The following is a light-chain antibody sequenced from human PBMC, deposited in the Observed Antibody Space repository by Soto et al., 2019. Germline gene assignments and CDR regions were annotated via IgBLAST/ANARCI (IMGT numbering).Light chain of an antibody. Sequence: DIQMTQSPSTLSASVGDRVTITCRASQSISSWLAWYQQKPGKAPKLLIYDASSLESGVPSRFSGSGSGTEFTLTISSLQPDDFATYYCQQYNSYRTFGHGTKVDIK. CDR3: QQYNSYRT. CDR2: DAS. CDR1: QSISSW. V-gene: IGKV1-5*01. J-gene: IGKJ1*01.